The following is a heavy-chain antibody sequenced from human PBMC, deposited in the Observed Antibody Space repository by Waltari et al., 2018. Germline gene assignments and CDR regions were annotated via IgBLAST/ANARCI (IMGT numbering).Heavy chain of an antibody. D-gene: IGHD3-10*01. V-gene: IGHV4-39*02. CDR1: GNPITSSNYS. CDR2: VYYTGST. CDR3: ARTFMVRTIRSRGWFDP. Sequence: QLQLQESGPRLVKPSETLSLTCSVSGNPITSSNYSRPWIRQPPGKGLEWIGSVYYTGSTYYKASLKSRVTISVDTSKNYFSLSLTSVTATDTAIYFCARTFMVRTIRSRGWFDPWGQGTLVTVSS. J-gene: IGHJ5*02.